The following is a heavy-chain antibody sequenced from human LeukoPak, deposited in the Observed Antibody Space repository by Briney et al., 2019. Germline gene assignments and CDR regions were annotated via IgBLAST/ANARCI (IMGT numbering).Heavy chain of an antibody. CDR2: INHSGST. V-gene: IGHV4-34*01. Sequence: TSETLSLTCAVYGGSFNGYYWSWIRQPPGKGLEWIGEINHSGSTNYNPSLKSRVTISVDTSKNQFSLKLSSVTAADTAVYYFTRPYIPPNYYYYMDVWGKGTTVTVSS. J-gene: IGHJ6*03. CDR3: TRPYIPPNYYYYMDV. CDR1: GGSFNGYY.